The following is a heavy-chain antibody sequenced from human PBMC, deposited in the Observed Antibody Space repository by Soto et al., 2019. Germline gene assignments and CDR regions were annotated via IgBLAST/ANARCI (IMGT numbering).Heavy chain of an antibody. CDR1: GGTFSSYA. CDR3: ARTPSMIVGQRLWFDP. Sequence: QVQLVQSGAEVKKPGSSVKVSCKASGGTFSSYAISWVRQAPGQGLEWMGGIIPIFGTANYAQKFQGRVTITEDKSTCTAYMELSSLRSEDTAVYYCARTPSMIVGQRLWFDPWGQGTLVTVSS. J-gene: IGHJ5*02. D-gene: IGHD3-22*01. V-gene: IGHV1-69*06. CDR2: IIPIFGTA.